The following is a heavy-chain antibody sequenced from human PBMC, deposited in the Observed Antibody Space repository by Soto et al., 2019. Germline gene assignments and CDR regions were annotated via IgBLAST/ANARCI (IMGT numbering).Heavy chain of an antibody. Sequence: ASVKVSCKASGYTFTSYGISWVRQAPGQGLEWMGWISAYNGNTNYAQKLQGRVTMTTDTSTSTAYMELRSLRSDDTAVYYCARGRASGIAVAGTRWFDPWGQGTLVTVSS. CDR3: ARGRASGIAVAGTRWFDP. CDR1: GYTFTSYG. CDR2: ISAYNGNT. D-gene: IGHD6-19*01. J-gene: IGHJ5*02. V-gene: IGHV1-18*01.